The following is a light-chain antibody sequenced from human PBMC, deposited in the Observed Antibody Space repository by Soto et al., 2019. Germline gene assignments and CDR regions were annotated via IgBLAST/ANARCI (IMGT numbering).Light chain of an antibody. CDR1: SSDVGAYHS. CDR2: DVS. Sequence: QSALTQPASVSGSPGQSFTIPCTGSSSDVGAYHSVSWYQQHPGKAPKLIIFDVSNRPSGVSNRFSGSKSGNTASLTISGLQDEDEADHYCSSFTDTGTVMFGGGTKVTVL. J-gene: IGLJ3*02. CDR3: SSFTDTGTVM. V-gene: IGLV2-14*03.